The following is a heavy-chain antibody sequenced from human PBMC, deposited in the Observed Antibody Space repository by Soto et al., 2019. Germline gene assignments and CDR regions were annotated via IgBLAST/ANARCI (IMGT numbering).Heavy chain of an antibody. Sequence: GGSLRLSCAASGFTFSSYAMSWVRQAPGKGLEWVSAISGSGGSTYYADSVKGRFTISRDNSKNTLYLQMNSLRAEDTAVYYCAKDLNPKLYCSGGSCYSGLFDYWGQGTLVTVSS. D-gene: IGHD2-15*01. CDR2: ISGSGGST. V-gene: IGHV3-23*01. CDR3: AKDLNPKLYCSGGSCYSGLFDY. J-gene: IGHJ4*02. CDR1: GFTFSSYA.